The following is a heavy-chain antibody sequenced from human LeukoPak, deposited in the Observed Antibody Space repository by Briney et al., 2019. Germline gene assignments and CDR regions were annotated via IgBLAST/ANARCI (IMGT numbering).Heavy chain of an antibody. CDR1: GFTFTNFW. CDR2: INEHGSDQ. V-gene: IGHV3-7*05. J-gene: IGHJ4*02. CDR3: ARDRPGGSYDS. D-gene: IGHD3-10*01. Sequence: PGGSLRLCCEASGFTFTNFWMSWVRLSPGRGLEWLANINEHGSDQNYVDSVKGRFTISRDKAKNSLCLQMSSLRAEDSAVHYCARDRPGGSYDSWGQGTLVTVSS.